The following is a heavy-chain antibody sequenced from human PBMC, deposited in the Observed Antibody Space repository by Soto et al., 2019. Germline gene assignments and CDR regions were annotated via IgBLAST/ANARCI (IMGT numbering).Heavy chain of an antibody. D-gene: IGHD4-17*01. CDR3: ATYSGDYERYGVYYGMDV. CDR2: ISGSGGST. J-gene: IGHJ6*02. CDR1: GFTFSNYA. Sequence: GGSLRLSCAASGFTFSNYAISWVRQAPGKGLEWVSSISGSGGSTYYADSVKGRFTISRDNSKNTLYLQMNSLRAEDTAVYYCATYSGDYERYGVYYGMDVWGQGTTVTVSS. V-gene: IGHV3-23*01.